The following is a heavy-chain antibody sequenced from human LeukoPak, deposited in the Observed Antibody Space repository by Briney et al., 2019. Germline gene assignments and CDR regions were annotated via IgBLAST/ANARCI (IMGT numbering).Heavy chain of an antibody. J-gene: IGHJ4*02. D-gene: IGHD3-10*01. CDR1: GFTVSNAW. Sequence: EGSLRLSCAASGFTVSNAWMSWVRQAPGKGLEWVGRIKPKTDGGTTDYAAPVKGRFTISRDDSKNTWYLQMNSLKTEDTAVYYCTTRNYYGSGREFDYWGQGTLVTVSS. CDR3: TTRNYYGSGREFDY. CDR2: IKPKTDGGTT. V-gene: IGHV3-15*01.